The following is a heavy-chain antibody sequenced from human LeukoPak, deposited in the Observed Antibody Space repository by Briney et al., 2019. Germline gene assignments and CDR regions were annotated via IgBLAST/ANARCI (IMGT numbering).Heavy chain of an antibody. V-gene: IGHV3-21*01. CDR2: ISSSSSYI. J-gene: IGHJ3*02. D-gene: IGHD6-19*01. CDR3: AREDVDITVATSGAFDI. Sequence: GGSLRLSCAASGFTFNTYSMNWVRQAPGKGLEWVSSISSSSSYIYNADSVKGRFTISRDNAKNTLYLQMNSLRAEDTALYYCAREDVDITVATSGAFDIWGQGTMVTVSS. CDR1: GFTFNTYS.